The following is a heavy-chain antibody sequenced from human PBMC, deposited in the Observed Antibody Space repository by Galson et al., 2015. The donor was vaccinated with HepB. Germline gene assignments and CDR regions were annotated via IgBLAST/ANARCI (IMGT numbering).Heavy chain of an antibody. J-gene: IGHJ4*02. CDR1: GDSVSGNSIV. V-gene: IGHV6-1*01. Sequence: CAISGDSVSGNSIVWNWIRQSPSRGLEWLGMTYYRSKWSNDYAASVKSRITINADTSKNQFSLQLNSVTPEDAAVYYCARGYRNAFDYWGQGTLVTVSS. CDR2: TYYRSKWSN. CDR3: ARGYRNAFDY. D-gene: IGHD5-18*01.